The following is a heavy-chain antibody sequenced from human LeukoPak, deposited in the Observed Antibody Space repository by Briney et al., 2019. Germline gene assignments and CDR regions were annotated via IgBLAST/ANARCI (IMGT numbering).Heavy chain of an antibody. CDR1: GFTFSNYA. Sequence: PGGSLRLSCAASGFTFSNYAMSWVRQAPGKGLEWVSVISGSGGSTYHADSVKGRLTISRDNSNNTLYLQMNSLRAEDTAVYYCAKVCQFSHNSDYFDYWGQGTLVTVSS. J-gene: IGHJ4*02. V-gene: IGHV3-23*01. CDR2: ISGSGGST. CDR3: AKVCQFSHNSDYFDY.